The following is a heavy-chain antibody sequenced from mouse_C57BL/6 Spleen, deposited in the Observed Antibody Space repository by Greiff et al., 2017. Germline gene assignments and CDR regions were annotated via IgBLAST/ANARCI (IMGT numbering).Heavy chain of an antibody. Sequence: QVQLQQPGAELVMPGASVKLSCKASGYTFTSYWMHWVKQRPGQGLEWIGEIDPSDSYTNYNQKFKGKSTLTVDKSSSTAYMQRSSLTSEDSAVYYCARIYGSGYAMDYWGQGTSVTVSS. V-gene: IGHV1-69*01. J-gene: IGHJ4*01. CDR3: ARIYGSGYAMDY. CDR2: IDPSDSYT. D-gene: IGHD1-1*01. CDR1: GYTFTSYW.